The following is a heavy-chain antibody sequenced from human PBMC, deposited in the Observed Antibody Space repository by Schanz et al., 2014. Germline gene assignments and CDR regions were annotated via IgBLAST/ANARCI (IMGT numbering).Heavy chain of an antibody. Sequence: VQLVESGGGLIQPGGSLRLSCTASGFAFSSYSMNWVRQAPGKGLEWVSYIDGKSTTVYYADSVKGRFTISRDNAKNSLYLQMNSLRAEDTAVYYCAREQIMAAAGLVDYWGHGTLVTVSS. V-gene: IGHV3-48*04. CDR3: AREQIMAAAGLVDY. J-gene: IGHJ4*01. CDR1: GFAFSSYS. CDR2: IDGKSTTV. D-gene: IGHD6-13*01.